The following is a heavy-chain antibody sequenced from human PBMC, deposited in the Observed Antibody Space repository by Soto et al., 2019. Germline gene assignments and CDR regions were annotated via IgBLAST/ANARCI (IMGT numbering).Heavy chain of an antibody. Sequence: QVQLVQSGAEVKKPGSSVKVSCKASGGTFSSHAISWVRQAPGQVLEWMGGFIPFFKATNYAQKLQGRVTLTSDDSTGTAYMDLYRLRSEDTAVYYCARDVTLNYYDGTFSYYAMDGWGQGSTVTVCS. CDR2: FIPFFKAT. J-gene: IGHJ6*02. D-gene: IGHD3-16*01. CDR1: GGTFSSHA. V-gene: IGHV1-69*01. CDR3: ARDVTLNYYDGTFSYYAMDG.